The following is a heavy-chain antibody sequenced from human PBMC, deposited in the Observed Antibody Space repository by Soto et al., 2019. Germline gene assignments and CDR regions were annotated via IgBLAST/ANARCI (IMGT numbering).Heavy chain of an antibody. CDR1: GFTFSSYG. CDR2: ISYDGSNK. J-gene: IGHJ4*02. Sequence: PGGSLRLSCAASGFTFSSYGMHWVRQAPGKGLEWVAVISYDGSNKYYADSVKGRFTISRDNSKNTLYLQMNSLRAEDTAVYYCAKDNSYGSRYFDYWGQGTLVTVSS. D-gene: IGHD5-18*01. V-gene: IGHV3-30*18. CDR3: AKDNSYGSRYFDY.